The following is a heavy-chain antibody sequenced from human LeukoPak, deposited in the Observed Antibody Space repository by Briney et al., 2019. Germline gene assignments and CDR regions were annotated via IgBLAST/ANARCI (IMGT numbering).Heavy chain of an antibody. CDR2: IYYSGST. Sequence: SETLSLTCTVSGGSISSYYWSWIRQPPGKGLEWIGYIYYSGSTNYNPSLKSRVTISVDTSKNQFSLKLSSVTAADTAVYYCARSDTYYDILTGYFVSNWFDPWGQGTLVSVSS. D-gene: IGHD3-9*01. CDR1: GGSISSYY. CDR3: ARSDTYYDILTGYFVSNWFDP. V-gene: IGHV4-59*01. J-gene: IGHJ5*02.